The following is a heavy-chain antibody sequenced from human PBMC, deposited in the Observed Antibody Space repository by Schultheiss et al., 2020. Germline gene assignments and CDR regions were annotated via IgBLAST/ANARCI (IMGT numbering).Heavy chain of an antibody. J-gene: IGHJ5*02. CDR3: ARVSGSRRFDP. V-gene: IGHV3-7*01. Sequence: GGSLRLSCAASGFTFSSYWMNWVRQAPGKGLEWVASVKYDGSEKYYVDSVKGRFTISRDNAKNSLYLQMNSLRAEDTAVYYCARVSGSRRFDPWGQGTLVTVSS. CDR2: VKYDGSEK. D-gene: IGHD3-10*01. CDR1: GFTFSSYW.